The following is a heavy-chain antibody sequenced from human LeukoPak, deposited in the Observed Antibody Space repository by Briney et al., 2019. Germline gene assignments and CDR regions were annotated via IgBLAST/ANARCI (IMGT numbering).Heavy chain of an antibody. J-gene: IGHJ3*02. Sequence: ASVKVSCKASGYTFTSYGISRVRQAPGRGLEWMGWISAYNGNTNYAQKLQGRVTMTTDTSTSTAYMELRSLRSDDTAVYYCARYSSGRSDAFDIWGQGTMVTVSS. CDR3: ARYSSGRSDAFDI. D-gene: IGHD3-22*01. CDR1: GYTFTSYG. CDR2: ISAYNGNT. V-gene: IGHV1-18*01.